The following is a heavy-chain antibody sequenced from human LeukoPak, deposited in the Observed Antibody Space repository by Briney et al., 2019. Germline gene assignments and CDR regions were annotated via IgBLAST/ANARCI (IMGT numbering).Heavy chain of an antibody. J-gene: IGHJ5*02. V-gene: IGHV4-39*01. CDR1: GGSISNSYYY. Sequence: SETLSLTCTVSGGSISNSYYYWGWIRQPPGKGLEWIGYIYYSGNTYYNPSLKSRVTISLDTSKNRFSLNLDSVTAAETAVYYCARHARGLDPWGQGTLVTVSS. CDR2: IYYSGNT. CDR3: ARHARGLDP. D-gene: IGHD2-21*01.